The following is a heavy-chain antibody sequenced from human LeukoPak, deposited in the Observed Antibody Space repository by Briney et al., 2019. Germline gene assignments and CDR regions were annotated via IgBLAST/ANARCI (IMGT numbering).Heavy chain of an antibody. Sequence: GGSLRLSCAASGFTFSSYGMHSVRRAPGKGLEWVAVRWYDGSNKYYADSVKGRFTISRDNSKNTLYLQMNSLRAEDTAVYYCAREGRNDAFDIWGQGTMVTVSS. CDR1: GFTFSSYG. J-gene: IGHJ3*02. V-gene: IGHV3-33*01. CDR3: AREGRNDAFDI. CDR2: RWYDGSNK.